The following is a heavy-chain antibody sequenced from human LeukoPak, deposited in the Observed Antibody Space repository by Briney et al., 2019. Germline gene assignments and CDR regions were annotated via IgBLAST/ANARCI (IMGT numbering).Heavy chain of an antibody. CDR2: IWYDGSNK. CDR3: SSGGRWLPDAY. CDR1: GFTFSSYG. V-gene: IGHV3-33*03. D-gene: IGHD5-24*01. J-gene: IGHJ4*02. Sequence: GRSLRLSCAASGFTFSSYGMHWVRQAPGKGLEWVAVIWYDGSNKYYADSVKGRFTISRDYARSSVTLQMNGLGADDTAIYYCSSGGRWLPDAYWGQGTLVAVTS.